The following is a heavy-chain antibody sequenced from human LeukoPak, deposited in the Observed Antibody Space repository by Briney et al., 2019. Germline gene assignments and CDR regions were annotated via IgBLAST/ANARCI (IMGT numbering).Heavy chain of an antibody. J-gene: IGHJ6*03. CDR1: GGTFSSYA. CDR2: IIPIFGTA. Sequence: SVKVSCKASGGTFSSYAISWVRQAPGQGLEWMGGIIPIFGTANYAQKLQGRVTITTDESTSTAYMELSSLRSEDTAVYYCARDGRITIFGYYYYYYMDVWGKGTTVTVSS. D-gene: IGHD3-3*01. CDR3: ARDGRITIFGYYYYYYMDV. V-gene: IGHV1-69*05.